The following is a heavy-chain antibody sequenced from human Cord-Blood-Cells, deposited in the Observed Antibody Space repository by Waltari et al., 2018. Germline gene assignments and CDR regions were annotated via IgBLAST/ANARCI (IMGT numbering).Heavy chain of an antibody. Sequence: EVQLVESGGGLVQPGGSLRLSCAASGFTFSSYWMQWVRQAPGKGLVWVSRINIDGSSTSYPDSVKGRFTISRDNAKNTLYLQMNSLRAEDTAVYYCARVAVYGDVFDYLGQGTLVTVSS. D-gene: IGHD4-17*01. CDR3: ARVAVYGDVFDY. J-gene: IGHJ4*02. CDR1: GFTFSSYW. CDR2: INIDGSST. V-gene: IGHV3-74*01.